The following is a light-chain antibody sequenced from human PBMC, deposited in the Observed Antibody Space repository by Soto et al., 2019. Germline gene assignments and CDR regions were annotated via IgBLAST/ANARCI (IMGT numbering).Light chain of an antibody. J-gene: IGLJ1*01. Sequence: QSVLTQPASVSGSPGQSITISCTGTSSDVGTYNYVSWYQQHPGKAPKPIIYEVSNRPSGVSNRFSGSKSGNTASLTISGLQAEDEADYYCSSYTSGTDYVFGTGTKVTVL. CDR1: SSDVGTYNY. V-gene: IGLV2-14*01. CDR2: EVS. CDR3: SSYTSGTDYV.